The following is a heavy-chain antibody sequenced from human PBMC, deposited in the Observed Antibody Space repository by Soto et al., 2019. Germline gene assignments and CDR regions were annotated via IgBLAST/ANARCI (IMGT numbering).Heavy chain of an antibody. V-gene: IGHV3-30*18. Sequence: QVQLVESGGGVVQPGRSLRLSCAASGFTFSSYGMHWVRQAPGKGLEWVAVISYDGSNKYYADSVKGRFTISRDNSKNTLYLQMNSLRAEDTAVYYCAKTLPAYYYDSSGPPAFDTWGQGTMVTVSS. J-gene: IGHJ3*02. CDR2: ISYDGSNK. CDR3: AKTLPAYYYDSSGPPAFDT. D-gene: IGHD3-22*01. CDR1: GFTFSSYG.